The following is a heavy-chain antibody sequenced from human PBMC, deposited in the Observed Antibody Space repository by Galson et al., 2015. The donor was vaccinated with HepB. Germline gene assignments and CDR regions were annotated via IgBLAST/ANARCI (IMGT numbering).Heavy chain of an antibody. CDR3: VKDGLLVDGDYYYYGMDV. V-gene: IGHV3-30*18. CDR2: ISYDGSER. J-gene: IGHJ6*02. Sequence: SLRLSCAASRFTLSSYAMHWVRQAPGKGLEWVGVISYDGSERFYTDSLKGRFTISRDESKNTLYLHMTNLRSDDTAMYYCVKDGLLVDGDYYYYGMDVWGQGTTVIVSS. D-gene: IGHD2-15*01. CDR1: RFTLSSYA.